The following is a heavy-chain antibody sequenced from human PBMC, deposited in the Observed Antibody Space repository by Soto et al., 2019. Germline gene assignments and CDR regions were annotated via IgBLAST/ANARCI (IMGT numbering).Heavy chain of an antibody. J-gene: IGHJ4*02. CDR2: IYSGGST. V-gene: IGHV3-53*04. CDR3: ARAYYYDSSGSRYYFDY. Sequence: GGSLRLSCAASGFTVSINYMSWFRQAPGKGLEWVSVIYSGGSTYYADSVKGRFTISRHNSKNTLYLQMNSLRAEDTAVYYCARAYYYDSSGSRYYFDYWGQGTLVTVSS. D-gene: IGHD3-22*01. CDR1: GFTVSINY.